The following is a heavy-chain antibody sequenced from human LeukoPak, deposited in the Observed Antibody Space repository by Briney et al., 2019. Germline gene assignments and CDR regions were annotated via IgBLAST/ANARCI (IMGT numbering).Heavy chain of an antibody. J-gene: IGHJ3*02. D-gene: IGHD3-22*01. CDR1: GYSISSGYY. CDR3: ARGPSRVNYYDRKHTSSGDAFDI. CDR2: IYHSGST. V-gene: IGHV4-38-2*02. Sequence: SETLSLTCTVSGYSISSGYYWGWIRQPPGKGLEWIGSIYHSGSTYYNPSLKSRVTISVDTSKNQFSLKLSSVTAADTAVYYCARGPSRVNYYDRKHTSSGDAFDIWGQGTMVTVSS.